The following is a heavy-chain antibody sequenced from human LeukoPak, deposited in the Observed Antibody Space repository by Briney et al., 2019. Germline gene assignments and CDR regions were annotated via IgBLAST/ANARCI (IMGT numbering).Heavy chain of an antibody. Sequence: SETLSLTCTVSGGSISNYYWSWIRQPPGKGLEWIGYIYYSGSTKYNPSLKSRDTISVDTSKNQFSLRLSSVTAADTAVYYCARDWGVSARPGYMDVWGKGTTVTVSS. CDR3: ARDWGVSARPGYMDV. J-gene: IGHJ6*03. CDR1: GGSISNYY. D-gene: IGHD6-6*01. V-gene: IGHV4-59*01. CDR2: IYYSGST.